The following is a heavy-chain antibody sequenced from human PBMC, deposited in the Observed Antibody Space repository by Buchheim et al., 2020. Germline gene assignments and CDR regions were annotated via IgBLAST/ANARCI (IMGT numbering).Heavy chain of an antibody. CDR2: ISRSGDTT. Sequence: EAQLLESGGGLVQPGGSLRLSCAVSGFTFSNNAMTWVRQAPGKGLEWVSAISRSGDTTYYADSVMGRFTISRDTSKNTLYLQMNSLGVDDTAVYYCAKEEVPNDYWGLGTL. CDR1: GFTFSNNA. CDR3: AKEEVPNDY. V-gene: IGHV3-23*01. J-gene: IGHJ4*02.